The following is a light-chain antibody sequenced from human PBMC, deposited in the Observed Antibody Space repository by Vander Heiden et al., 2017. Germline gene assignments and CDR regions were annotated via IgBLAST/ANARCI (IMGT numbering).Light chain of an antibody. V-gene: IGLV3-19*01. CDR2: GKN. CDR1: RLRSYY. Sequence: SSELTQAAAVSVALGQTVRITCQGDRLRSYYASWYQQKPGQAPVLVLYGKNNRPSGIPDRFSGSSSGNTASLTITGAQAELEADYYCNSRDSSGNHQVFGGGTKLTVL. J-gene: IGLJ3*02. CDR3: NSRDSSGNHQV.